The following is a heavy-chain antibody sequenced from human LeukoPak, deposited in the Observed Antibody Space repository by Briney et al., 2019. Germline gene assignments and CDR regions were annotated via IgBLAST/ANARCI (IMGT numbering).Heavy chain of an antibody. CDR1: GFTFSTYW. V-gene: IGHV3-7*01. D-gene: IGHD6-19*01. Sequence: GGSLRPSCAASGFTFSTYWMSWVRQAPGKGLEWVANIKQDGTEKYYVDSVKGRFTISRDNAKKSLYLQMNSLRAEDTAVYYCARSPVAGKLMDVWGQGTTVTVSS. CDR2: IKQDGTEK. CDR3: ARSPVAGKLMDV. J-gene: IGHJ6*02.